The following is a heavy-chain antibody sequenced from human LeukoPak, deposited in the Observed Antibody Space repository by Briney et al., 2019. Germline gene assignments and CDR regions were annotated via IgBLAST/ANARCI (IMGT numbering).Heavy chain of an antibody. CDR3: AKVVSMRGSSDYFDY. CDR1: GFTFSSYA. J-gene: IGHJ4*02. CDR2: ISGSGGST. V-gene: IGHV3-23*01. D-gene: IGHD5/OR15-5a*01. Sequence: HPGGSLRLSCAASGFTFSSYAMSWVRQAPGKGLEWVSAISGSGGSTYYADSVKGRFTISRDNSKNTLYLQMNSLRAEDTAVYYCAKVVSMRGSSDYFDYWGQGTLVTVSS.